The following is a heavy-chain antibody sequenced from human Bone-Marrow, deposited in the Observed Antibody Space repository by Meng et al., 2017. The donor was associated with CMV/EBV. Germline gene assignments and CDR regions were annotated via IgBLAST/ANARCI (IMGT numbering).Heavy chain of an antibody. CDR3: ARDLWGDSSGSYFDY. J-gene: IGHJ4*02. CDR1: GFTFSRYW. Sequence: GESLKISCAASGFTFSRYWMQWVRQVPGKGLVWVSRINTDGSSADYAGSVRGRFTVSRDNAKNSLYLQMNSLRAEDTAVYYCARDLWGDSSGSYFDYWGQGTLVTVSS. CDR2: INTDGSSA. D-gene: IGHD3-22*01. V-gene: IGHV3-74*01.